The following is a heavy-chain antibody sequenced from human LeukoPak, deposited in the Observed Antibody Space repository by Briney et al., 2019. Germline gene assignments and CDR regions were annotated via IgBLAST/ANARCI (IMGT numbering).Heavy chain of an antibody. CDR1: GFTFDDYA. CDR3: AKGIVPAVTYYFDY. D-gene: IGHD2-2*01. J-gene: IGHJ4*02. V-gene: IGHV3-9*01. CDR2: ISWNSGSI. Sequence: GGSLRLSCAASGFTFDDYAMHWVRQAPGKGLEWVSGISWNSGSIGYADSVKGRFTISRDNAKNSLYLQMNRLRAEDTALYYCAKGIVPAVTYYFDYWGQGTLVTVSS.